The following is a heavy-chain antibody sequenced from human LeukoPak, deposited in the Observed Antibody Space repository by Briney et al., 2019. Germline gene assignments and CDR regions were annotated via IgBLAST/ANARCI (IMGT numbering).Heavy chain of an antibody. V-gene: IGHV1-69*13. CDR2: IIPIFGTA. Sequence: SVKVSCKASGGTFSTYAISWVRQAPGQGLEWMGGIIPIFGTANYAQKFQGRATITADESTSTAYMELSSLRSEDTAVYYCGRSSSYYYYGMDVWGQGTTVTVSS. CDR1: GGTFSTYA. D-gene: IGHD6-13*01. J-gene: IGHJ6*02. CDR3: GRSSSYYYYGMDV.